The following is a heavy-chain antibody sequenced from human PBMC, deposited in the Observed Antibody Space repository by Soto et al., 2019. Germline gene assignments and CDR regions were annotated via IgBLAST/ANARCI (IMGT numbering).Heavy chain of an antibody. CDR1: GFSITQYY. J-gene: IGHJ4*02. V-gene: IGHV4-59*01. CDR2: ISYSGTT. CDR3: AKEHWGSFDH. D-gene: IGHD7-27*01. Sequence: QVQLQESGPGLVKPSETLSLTCTVSGFSITQYYWNWIRQPPGRGLEWIGYISYSGTTNYNPSLKCRVTISRDTSKNQFSLNLSSVDAADTAVYYCAKEHWGSFDHWGQGALVTVSS.